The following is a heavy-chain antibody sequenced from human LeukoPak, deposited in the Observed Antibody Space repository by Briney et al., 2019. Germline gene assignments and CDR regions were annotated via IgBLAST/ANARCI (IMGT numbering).Heavy chain of an antibody. D-gene: IGHD4-11*01. Sequence: QPGGSLRLSCTASGITFTNYWMHWVRQAPGKVLVWVSHINMVGSHTTYADSVKGRFTISRDNAKSTLYLQPNSLRAEDTAVYYCATDDYRGLGYWGQGTLVTVSS. CDR1: GITFTNYW. CDR3: ATDDYRGLGY. CDR2: INMVGSHT. J-gene: IGHJ4*02. V-gene: IGHV3-74*01.